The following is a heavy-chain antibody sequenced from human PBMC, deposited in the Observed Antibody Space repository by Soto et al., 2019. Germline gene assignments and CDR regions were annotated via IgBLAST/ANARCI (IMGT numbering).Heavy chain of an antibody. CDR3: ARGRNYAPFYFDY. CDR1: GFTFSSYG. CDR2: IWYDGSNK. J-gene: IGHJ4*02. D-gene: IGHD1-7*01. V-gene: IGHV3-33*01. Sequence: GGSLRLSCAASGFTFSSYGMHWVRQAPGKGLEWVAVIWYDGSNKYYADSVKGRFTISRDNSKNTLYLQMNSLRAEDTAVYYCARGRNYAPFYFDYWGQAPLVTVSS.